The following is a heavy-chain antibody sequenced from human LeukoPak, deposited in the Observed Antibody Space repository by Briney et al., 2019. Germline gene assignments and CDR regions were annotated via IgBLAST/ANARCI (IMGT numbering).Heavy chain of an antibody. D-gene: IGHD3-16*01. CDR3: ARRGDGGFWYFDL. Sequence: PSETLSLTCTVSGGSISSDYWNWIRQPPGKGLEWVGYIYYSRSPNYNPSLKSRVTISIDTYKNQFSLKLSSVTAADTAVYYCARRGDGGFWYFDLWGRGTLVTVSS. V-gene: IGHV4-59*08. J-gene: IGHJ2*01. CDR2: IYYSRSP. CDR1: GGSISSDY.